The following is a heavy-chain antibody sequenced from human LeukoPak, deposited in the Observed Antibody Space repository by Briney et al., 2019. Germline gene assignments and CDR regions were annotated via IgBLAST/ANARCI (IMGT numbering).Heavy chain of an antibody. J-gene: IGHJ5*02. Sequence: GSSVKLSCKASGGTFSSYAISWVRQAPGQGLEWMGRIIPIFGIANYAQKFQGRVTITADKSTSTAYMELSSLRSEDTAVYYCARVYYYGSGSYYSMNWFDPWGQGTLVTVSS. CDR3: ARVYYYGSGSYYSMNWFDP. D-gene: IGHD3-10*01. V-gene: IGHV1-69*04. CDR2: IIPIFGIA. CDR1: GGTFSSYA.